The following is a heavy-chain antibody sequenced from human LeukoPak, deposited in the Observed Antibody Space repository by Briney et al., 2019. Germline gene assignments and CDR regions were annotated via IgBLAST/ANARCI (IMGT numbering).Heavy chain of an antibody. CDR3: ARHKSSGWHYFDY. Sequence: SETLSLTCTVSGGSISSSSYYWGWIRQPPGKGLEWIGSIYYSGSTYYNPSLKSRVTISVDTSKNQFSLKLSSVTAADTAVYYCARHKSSGWHYFDYWGQGTLVTVSS. J-gene: IGHJ4*02. CDR1: GGSISSSSYY. CDR2: IYYSGST. D-gene: IGHD6-19*01. V-gene: IGHV4-39*01.